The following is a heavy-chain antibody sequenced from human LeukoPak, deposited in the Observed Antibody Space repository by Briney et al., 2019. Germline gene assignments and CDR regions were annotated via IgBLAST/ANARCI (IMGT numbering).Heavy chain of an antibody. Sequence: SETLSLTCTVSGGSISSSSYYWGWIRQPPGKGLEWIGSIYYSGITHYNPSLKSRVTISVDTSKNQFSLKLSSVTAADTAVYYCARDIAAAGKPFDYWGQGTLVTVSS. CDR1: GGSISSSSYY. V-gene: IGHV4-39*07. CDR3: ARDIAAAGKPFDY. J-gene: IGHJ4*02. D-gene: IGHD6-13*01. CDR2: IYYSGIT.